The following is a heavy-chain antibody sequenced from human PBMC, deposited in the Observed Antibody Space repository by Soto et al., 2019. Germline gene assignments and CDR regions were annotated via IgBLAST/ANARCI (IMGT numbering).Heavy chain of an antibody. V-gene: IGHV3-64*01. D-gene: IGHD4-17*01. CDR1: GFTFSSYA. Sequence: EVQLVESGGGLVQPGGSLRLSCAASGFTFSSYAMHWVRQAPGKGLECVSAINSNGGSTYYANSVKGRFTISRDNSKNTLYLQMGSLRAEDIAVYYCARLGTTSYVDYWGQGTLVTVSS. J-gene: IGHJ4*02. CDR2: INSNGGST. CDR3: ARLGTTSYVDY.